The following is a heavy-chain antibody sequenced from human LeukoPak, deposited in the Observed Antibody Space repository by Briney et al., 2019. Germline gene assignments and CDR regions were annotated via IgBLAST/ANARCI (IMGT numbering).Heavy chain of an antibody. V-gene: IGHV3-7*01. CDR2: IKQDADEN. J-gene: IGHJ4*02. Sequence: PGGSLRLSCAASGFTFNNYWMSWVRQAPGKGLEWVVNIKQDADENYYVDSVKGRFTISRDNTKSSLYLQMNSLRAEDTAVYYCARERDYGDYWGQGTLVTVSS. CDR3: ARERDYGDY. CDR1: GFTFNNYW.